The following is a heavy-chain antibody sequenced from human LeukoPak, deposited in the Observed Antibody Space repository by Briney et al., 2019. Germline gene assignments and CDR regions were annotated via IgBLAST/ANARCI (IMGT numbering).Heavy chain of an antibody. CDR2: ISSSSSTI. V-gene: IGHV3-48*01. J-gene: IGHJ4*02. CDR1: GFTFSRNS. D-gene: IGHD6-13*01. Sequence: GGSLRLSCGASGFTFSRNSMNWVRQAPGKGLEWVSYISSSSSTIHYADSVKGRFTISRDNSENTLYLQMNSLRAEDTALYYCASDGIAVDRGIGYFDYWGQGTLVTVSS. CDR3: ASDGIAVDRGIGYFDY.